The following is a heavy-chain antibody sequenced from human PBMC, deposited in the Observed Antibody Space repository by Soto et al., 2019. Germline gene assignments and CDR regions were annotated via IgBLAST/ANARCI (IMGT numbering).Heavy chain of an antibody. J-gene: IGHJ5*02. CDR2: IKQDGGEK. CDR3: ARTKANKWFDP. CDR1: GFTFINYW. Sequence: LRLSCAASGFTFINYWMSWVRQAPGKGLEWVANIKQDGGEKYYVDSVKGRFTISRDNAKNSLYLQMNSLRAEDTAVYYCARTKANKWFDPWGQGTLVTVSS. D-gene: IGHD1-26*01. V-gene: IGHV3-7*03.